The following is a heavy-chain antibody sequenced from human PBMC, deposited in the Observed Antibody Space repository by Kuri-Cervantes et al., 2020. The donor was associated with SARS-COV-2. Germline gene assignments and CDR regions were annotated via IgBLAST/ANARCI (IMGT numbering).Heavy chain of an antibody. J-gene: IGHJ5*02. CDR3: ATEGYCSGGSCYPA. Sequence: KVSCKGSGYTFSSHWIVWVRQRPGKGLEWMGLIYPGDSDTRYRPSFQGQVTISADKSISTAYLQWSSLKASDTAMYYCATEGYCSGGSCYPAWGQGTLVTVSS. CDR2: IYPGDSDT. CDR1: GYTFSSHW. V-gene: IGHV5-51*01. D-gene: IGHD2-15*01.